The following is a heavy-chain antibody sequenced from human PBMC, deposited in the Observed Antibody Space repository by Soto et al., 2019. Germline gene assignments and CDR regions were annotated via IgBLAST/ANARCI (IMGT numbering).Heavy chain of an antibody. J-gene: IGHJ4*02. D-gene: IGHD3-22*01. CDR1: GFSLSTSGVG. V-gene: IGHV2-5*02. CDR2: IYWDDDK. Sequence: ESGPTLVNPTQTLTLTCTFSGFSLSTSGVGVGWIRQPPGKALEWLALIYWDDDKRYSPSLKSRLTITKDTSKNQVVLTMTNMDPVDTATYYCAHTYYYDSSVYYGALSPRNHFAYWAQGTLVTVSS. CDR3: AHTYYYDSSVYYGALSPRNHFAY.